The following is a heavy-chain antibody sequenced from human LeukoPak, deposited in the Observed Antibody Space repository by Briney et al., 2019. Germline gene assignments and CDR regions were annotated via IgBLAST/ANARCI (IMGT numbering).Heavy chain of an antibody. CDR2: IYYSGSI. Sequence: SETLSLTCTVSGGPISSSSYYWGWIRQPPGKGLEWIGSIYYSGSIYYNPSLKSRVTMSLDTSKNQFSLKLSSVTAADTAVYYCARQRSYYDGSAYHFDYWGQGTLVTVSS. CDR1: GGPISSSSYY. J-gene: IGHJ4*02. CDR3: ARQRSYYDGSAYHFDY. V-gene: IGHV4-39*01. D-gene: IGHD3-22*01.